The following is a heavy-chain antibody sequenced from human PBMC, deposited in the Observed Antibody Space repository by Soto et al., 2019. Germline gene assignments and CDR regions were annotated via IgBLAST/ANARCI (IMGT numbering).Heavy chain of an antibody. J-gene: IGHJ6*02. CDR1: GGSVSSGTHY. CDR3: ARDFCGGDCSDDYYFSAMDV. CDR2: IFYIGST. V-gene: IGHV4-61*01. Sequence: KASETLSLTCTVSGGSVSSGTHYWSWIRQPPGKGLEWIGQIFYIGSTNYNPSLKSRVTISVDTSRNQFSLEVSSVTAADAAVYFCARDFCGGDCSDDYYFSAMDVWGQGTTVTVSS. D-gene: IGHD2-21*02.